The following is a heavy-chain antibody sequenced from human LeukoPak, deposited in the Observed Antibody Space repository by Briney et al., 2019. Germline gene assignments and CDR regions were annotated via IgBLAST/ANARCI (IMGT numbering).Heavy chain of an antibody. CDR3: ARGPYYHNWFDP. D-gene: IGHD3-10*01. CDR1: GYTFTSYA. J-gene: IGHJ5*02. CDR2: INAGNGNT. V-gene: IGHV1-3*01. Sequence: GASVKVSCKASGYTFTSYAMHWVRQAPGQRLEWMGWINAGNGNTKYSQMFQGRVTITRDTSASTAYMELSSLRSEDTAVYYCARGPYYHNWFDPWGQGTLVTVSS.